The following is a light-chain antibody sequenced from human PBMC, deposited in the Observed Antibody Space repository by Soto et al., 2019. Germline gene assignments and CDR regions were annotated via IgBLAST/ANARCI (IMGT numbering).Light chain of an antibody. CDR1: QSVSSN. Sequence: EIVMTQSPATLSVSPGERATLSCRASQSVSSNLAWYQQKPGQAPRLLIYGASTRATGIPARFSGSGSGTEFTLTISSLQSEDFAVYDCQQYGDSPITFGQGTRLEIK. CDR2: GAS. J-gene: IGKJ5*01. CDR3: QQYGDSPIT. V-gene: IGKV3-15*01.